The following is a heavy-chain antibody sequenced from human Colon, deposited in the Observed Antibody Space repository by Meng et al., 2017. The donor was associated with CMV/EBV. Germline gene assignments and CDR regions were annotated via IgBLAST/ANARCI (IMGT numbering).Heavy chain of an antibody. CDR1: GGSVSSGGYY. J-gene: IGHJ3*02. V-gene: IGHV4-61*08. Sequence: SETLSLTCTVSGGSVSSGGYYWTWIRRPPGKGLEWIGHIYHSGSTDYNPALKSRVTISVDTSKNQFSLNLSSVTAADTAVYYCARDDVGHGYGYDGVNAFYIWGQGTMVTVSS. D-gene: IGHD5-12*01. CDR3: ARDDVGHGYGYDGVNAFYI. CDR2: IYHSGST.